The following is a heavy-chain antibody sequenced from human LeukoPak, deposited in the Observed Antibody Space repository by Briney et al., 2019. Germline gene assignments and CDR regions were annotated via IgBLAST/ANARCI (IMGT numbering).Heavy chain of an antibody. CDR2: INPNSGGT. D-gene: IGHD6-13*01. Sequence: ASVKVSCKSSGYTFTGYYMHWVRQAPGQGLEWMGWINPNSGGTNYAQKFQGRVTMTRDTSISTAYMELSRLRSDDKAVYYCARDREIPYSSSWYGLLRYYYGLDVWGQGTTVTVSS. J-gene: IGHJ6*02. CDR1: GYTFTGYY. CDR3: ARDREIPYSSSWYGLLRYYYGLDV. V-gene: IGHV1-2*02.